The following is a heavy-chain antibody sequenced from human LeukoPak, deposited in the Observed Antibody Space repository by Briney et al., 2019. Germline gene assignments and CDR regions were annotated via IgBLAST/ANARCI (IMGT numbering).Heavy chain of an antibody. Sequence: PSETLSLTCTVSGGSISSYYWSWIRQPAGKGLEWIGRIYTSGSTNYNPSLKSRVTMSVDTSKNLFSLNLSSVTAADTAVYYCARGSIVRSSSSPFDYWGQGTLVTVS. CDR1: GGSISSYY. D-gene: IGHD6-6*01. CDR2: IYTSGST. V-gene: IGHV4-4*07. CDR3: ARGSIVRSSSSPFDY. J-gene: IGHJ4*02.